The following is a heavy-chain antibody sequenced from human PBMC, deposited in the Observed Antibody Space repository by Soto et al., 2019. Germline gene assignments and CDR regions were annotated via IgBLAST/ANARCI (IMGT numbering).Heavy chain of an antibody. D-gene: IGHD3-22*01. CDR1: GGSISSYY. CDR3: ARAPYYYDSSGYYYYYYGMDV. Sequence: PSETLSLTCTVSGGSISSYYWSWIRQPPGKGLEWIGYIYYSGSINYSPSLKSRVTISVDTSKNQFSLKLSSVTAADTAVYYCARAPYYYDSSGYYYYYYGMDVWGQGTTVTVAS. CDR2: IYYSGSI. V-gene: IGHV4-59*01. J-gene: IGHJ6*02.